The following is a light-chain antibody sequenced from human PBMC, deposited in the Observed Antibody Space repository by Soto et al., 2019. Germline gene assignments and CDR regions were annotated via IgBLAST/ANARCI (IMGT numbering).Light chain of an antibody. V-gene: IGLV2-14*01. Sequence: QSALPQPASVSGSPGQSITISFTGTSSDVGGYNYVSWYQQHPGKAPKLMIHEVSNRPSGVSNRLSGSKSGNTASLTISGLQAADEAHYYCCLYTSSSSYVFGTATKLTVL. CDR1: SSDVGGYNY. J-gene: IGLJ1*01. CDR2: EVS. CDR3: CLYTSSSSYV.